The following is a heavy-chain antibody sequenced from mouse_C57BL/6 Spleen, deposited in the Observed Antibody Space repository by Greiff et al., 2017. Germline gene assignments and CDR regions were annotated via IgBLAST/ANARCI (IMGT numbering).Heavy chain of an antibody. V-gene: IGHV5-17*01. Sequence: EVQLVESGGGLVKPGGSLKLSCAASGFTFSDYGMHWVRQAPEKGLEWVAYISSGSSTIYYADTVKGRFTISRDNAKNTLFLQMTSLRSEDTAMYYCARSTVVAQYAMDYWGQGTSVTVSS. CDR3: ARSTVVAQYAMDY. CDR1: GFTFSDYG. J-gene: IGHJ4*01. CDR2: ISSGSSTI. D-gene: IGHD1-1*01.